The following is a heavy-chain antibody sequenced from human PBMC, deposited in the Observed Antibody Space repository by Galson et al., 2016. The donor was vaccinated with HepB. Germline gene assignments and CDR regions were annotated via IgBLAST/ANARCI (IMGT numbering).Heavy chain of an antibody. CDR2: IRKKANDYTT. CDR3: AKRGAAWKYDD. Sequence: SLRLCCAASGFRFSSYAMSWVRQAPGKGLEWVGRIRKKANDYTTEYAASVKVRFTVSRDDSTNSLHLQMDSRKIEDTAVYHCAKRGAAWKYDDWGQGTLVTVYS. D-gene: IGHD1-1*01. CDR1: GFRFSSYA. J-gene: IGHJ4*02. V-gene: IGHV3-72*01.